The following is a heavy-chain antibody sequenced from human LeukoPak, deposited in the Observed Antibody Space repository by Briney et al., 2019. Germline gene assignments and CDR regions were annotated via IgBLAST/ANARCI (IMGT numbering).Heavy chain of an antibody. CDR3: AKTNGYYSD. V-gene: IGHV3-23*01. Sequence: GGSLRLSCAASGFMFNDYTINWVRQAPGKGLEWVSVISNYGETTHYGYSVKGRFTISRDNSKNSLSLQVSSLRAEDTAVYYCAKTNGYYSDWGQGTLVTVSS. CDR2: ISNYGETT. D-gene: IGHD3-22*01. CDR1: GFMFNDYT. J-gene: IGHJ4*02.